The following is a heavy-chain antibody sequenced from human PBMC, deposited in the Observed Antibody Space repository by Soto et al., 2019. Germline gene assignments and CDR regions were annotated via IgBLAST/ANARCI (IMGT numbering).Heavy chain of an antibody. CDR2: IIPIFGTA. Sequence: QVQLVQSGAEVKKPGSSVKVSCKASGGTFSSYGISWVRQAPGQGLEWMGGIIPIFGTANYAQKFQGRVTITADESTSTAYMELSSLRSEDTAVYYCARVYCGGDCYSSSWYFDLWGRGTLVTVSS. V-gene: IGHV1-69*01. J-gene: IGHJ2*01. CDR3: ARVYCGGDCYSSSWYFDL. CDR1: GGTFSSYG. D-gene: IGHD2-21*02.